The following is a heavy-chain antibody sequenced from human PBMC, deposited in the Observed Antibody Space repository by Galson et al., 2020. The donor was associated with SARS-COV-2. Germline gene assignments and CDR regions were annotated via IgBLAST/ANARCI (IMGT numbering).Heavy chain of an antibody. Sequence: LSLTCAASGFTFRSFGMHWVRLPPGKGPEWITVISYDGGDKYYAESVKGRFTISRDNSKNTLYLEMNSLTPDDTAVYYCAKEGDGSQPFDYWGQGTQVTVSS. J-gene: IGHJ4*02. CDR2: ISYDGGDK. CDR3: AKEGDGSQPFDY. CDR1: GFTFRSFG. D-gene: IGHD1-26*01. V-gene: IGHV3-30*18.